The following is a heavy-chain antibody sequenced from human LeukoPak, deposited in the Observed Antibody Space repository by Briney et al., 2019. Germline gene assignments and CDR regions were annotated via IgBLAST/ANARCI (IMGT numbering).Heavy chain of an antibody. D-gene: IGHD2-2*01. CDR2: ISYDGSNK. CDR3: AREGVGKYAHDS. CDR1: GFTFSTYG. V-gene: IGHV3-30*03. Sequence: GGSLRLSCSVSGFTFSTYGMHWVRQAPGKGLEWVAVISYDGSNKYYADSVKGRFTISRDNSKNTLYLQMNSLRGEDTAVYFCAREGVGKYAHDSWGQGTLVTVSS. J-gene: IGHJ4*02.